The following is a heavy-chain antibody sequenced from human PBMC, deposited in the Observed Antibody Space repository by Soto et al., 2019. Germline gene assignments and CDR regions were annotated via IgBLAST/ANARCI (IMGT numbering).Heavy chain of an antibody. V-gene: IGHV4-39*01. CDR2: IFYSGTT. D-gene: IGHD3-22*01. CDR3: ARHYYDSSGYPAPYYHGMGV. CDR1: GGSISSSGYY. Sequence: KTSETLSLTCTVSGGSISSSGYYWGWIRQSPGKGLEWIGTIFYSGTTYYNPSLESRITISQDTSNNQFSLKLTSVTAADTAVYYCARHYYDSSGYPAPYYHGMGVWGQGTTVTVSS. J-gene: IGHJ6*02.